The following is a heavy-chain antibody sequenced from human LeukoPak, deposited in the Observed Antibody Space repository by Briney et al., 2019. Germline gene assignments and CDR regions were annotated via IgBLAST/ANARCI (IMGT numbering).Heavy chain of an antibody. D-gene: IGHD1-14*01. J-gene: IGHJ5*02. V-gene: IGHV3-66*02. CDR2: VYRGGAT. CDR1: GFSVSSYG. Sequence: PGESLRLSCVASGFSVSSYGMSWVRQAPGKAPEWVSLVYRGGATHYADSVQGRFIISRDNSKNTLYLQMNNLRVEDTAVYHCVRDRAEGPEWVEFDPWGQGTVVTVSS. CDR3: VRDRAEGPEWVEFDP.